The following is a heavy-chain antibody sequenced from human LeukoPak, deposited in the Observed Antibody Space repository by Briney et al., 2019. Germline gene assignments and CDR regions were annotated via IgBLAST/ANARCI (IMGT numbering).Heavy chain of an antibody. CDR1: GFTFSSYN. CDR2: ISSSSNYI. CDR3: ARGSPYYYGSSNY. V-gene: IGHV3-21*01. J-gene: IGHJ4*02. D-gene: IGHD3-10*01. Sequence: GGSLRLSCAASGFTFSSYNMNWVRQAPGKGLEWVASISSSSNYIYYVDSVKGRFTISRDNAKNSLYLLMNSLRAEDTAVYYCARGSPYYYGSSNYWGQGTLVTVSS.